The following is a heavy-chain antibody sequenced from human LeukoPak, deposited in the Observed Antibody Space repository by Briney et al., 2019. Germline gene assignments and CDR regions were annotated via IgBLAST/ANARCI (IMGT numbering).Heavy chain of an antibody. CDR2: ISYDGSNK. CDR1: GFTFSSYA. D-gene: IGHD2-2*02. Sequence: PGGSLRLSCAASGFTFSSYAMHWVRQAPGKGLDWVAVISYDGSNKYYADSVKGRFTISRDNSKNTLYLQMNSLRAEDTAVYYCARAYCSSTSCYTGYYYYYMDVWGKGTTVTVSS. J-gene: IGHJ6*03. CDR3: ARAYCSSTSCYTGYYYYYMDV. V-gene: IGHV3-30*01.